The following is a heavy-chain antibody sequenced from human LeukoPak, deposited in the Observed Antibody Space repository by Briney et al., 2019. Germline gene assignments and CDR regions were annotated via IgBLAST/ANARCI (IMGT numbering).Heavy chain of an antibody. J-gene: IGHJ4*02. CDR2: ISAYNGNT. Sequence: ASVKVSCKASGGTFSSYAISWVRQAPGQGLEWMGWISAYNGNTNYAQKLQGRVTMTTDTSTSTAYMELRSLRSDDTAVYYCARDYSSGLLDYWGQGTLVTVSS. V-gene: IGHV1-18*01. CDR1: GGTFSSYA. D-gene: IGHD6-19*01. CDR3: ARDYSSGLLDY.